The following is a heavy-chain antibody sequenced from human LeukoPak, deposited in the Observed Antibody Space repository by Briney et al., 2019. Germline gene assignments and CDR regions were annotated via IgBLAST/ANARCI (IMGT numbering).Heavy chain of an antibody. V-gene: IGHV1-2*02. CDR3: ARDLYGGTSATFDY. Sequence: ASVKVSCKASGCTFTGYYMHWVRQAPGQGLEWMGWINPNSGGTYYAQKFQGRVTMTSDTSISTAYMELSGLRSDNTAVYYCARDLYGGTSATFDYWGQGTLVTVSS. CDR1: GCTFTGYY. D-gene: IGHD4-23*01. CDR2: INPNSGGT. J-gene: IGHJ4*02.